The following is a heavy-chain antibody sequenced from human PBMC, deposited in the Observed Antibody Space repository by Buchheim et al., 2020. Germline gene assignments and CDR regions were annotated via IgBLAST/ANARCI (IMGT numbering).Heavy chain of an antibody. Sequence: QVQLQESGPGLVKPSGTLSLTCAVSGVSISSTTWWSWVRQPPGKGLEWIGEIYHTGSTNYNPTLKSRVTIVVDKSKKQFSLRLSSVTAANTAVYYCARVVVQEGMDVWGQGTT. CDR3: ARVVVQEGMDV. CDR2: IYHTGST. V-gene: IGHV4-4*02. J-gene: IGHJ6*02. D-gene: IGHD2-2*01. CDR1: GVSISSTTW.